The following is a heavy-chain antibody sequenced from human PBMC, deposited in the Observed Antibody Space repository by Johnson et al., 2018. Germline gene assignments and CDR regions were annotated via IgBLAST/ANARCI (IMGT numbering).Heavy chain of an antibody. CDR3: ARDDRWAFDI. Sequence: VQLVQSGGGLVQPGGSLRLSCAASGFTFSTYPMNWVRQAPGKGLEWISNIRESGNVISYADPVKGRFTTSRDHAKNSLHLQMNSLRDEETAVYYCARDDRWAFDIWGQGTVVTVSS. J-gene: IGHJ3*02. D-gene: IGHD5-24*01. CDR1: GFTFSTYP. V-gene: IGHV3-48*02. CDR2: IRESGNVI.